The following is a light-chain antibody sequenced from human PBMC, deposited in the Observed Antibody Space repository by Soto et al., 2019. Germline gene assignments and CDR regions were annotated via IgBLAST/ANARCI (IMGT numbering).Light chain of an antibody. CDR1: HGVSSSF. Sequence: ILLTQSPGTLSLSPGDRPTLYCRASHGVSSSFVAWYQQKPGQAPRLLIYGASSRANGIPDRFSGSGSGTDFTLTISRLEPEDSALYYCQHYDNLHPLTFGGGTKVDIK. CDR2: GAS. J-gene: IGKJ4*01. CDR3: QHYDNLHPLT. V-gene: IGKV3-20*01.